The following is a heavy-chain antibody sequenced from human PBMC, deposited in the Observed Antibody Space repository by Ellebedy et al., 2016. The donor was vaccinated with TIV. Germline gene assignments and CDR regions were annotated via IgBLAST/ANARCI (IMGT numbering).Heavy chain of an antibody. CDR3: ARANDFWVLGIDY. D-gene: IGHD3-3*01. V-gene: IGHV3-7*01. Sequence: PGGSLRLSCAASGFTFSSYWMSWVRQAPGKGLEWVANIKQDGSEKYYVDSVKGRFTISRDNAKNSLYLQMNSLRAEDTAVYYCARANDFWVLGIDYWGQGTLVTVSS. J-gene: IGHJ4*02. CDR2: IKQDGSEK. CDR1: GFTFSSYW.